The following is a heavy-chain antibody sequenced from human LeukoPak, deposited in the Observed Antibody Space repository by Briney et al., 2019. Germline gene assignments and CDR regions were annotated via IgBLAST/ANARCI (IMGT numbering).Heavy chain of an antibody. D-gene: IGHD1-1*01. J-gene: IGHJ2*01. Sequence: SETLSLTCSVSGGXISSYYWSWIRQPPGKGLEWIGYISYSGSSNYNPSLKSRVTISVDTSKNQFSLNLSSVTAADTAVHYCARAVGVGRGTYFDLWGRGTLVTVSS. CDR1: GGXISSYY. CDR3: ARAVGVGRGTYFDL. V-gene: IGHV4-59*08. CDR2: ISYSGSS.